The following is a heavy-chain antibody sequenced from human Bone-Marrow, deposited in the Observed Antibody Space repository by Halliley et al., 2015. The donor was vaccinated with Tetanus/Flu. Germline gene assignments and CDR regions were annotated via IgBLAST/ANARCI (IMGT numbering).Heavy chain of an antibody. Sequence: YSPPSTFDGDSVKGRFTISRDDSKNSVYLQMNNLRAEDTAVYYCARGQRSGYSNYWYFDLWGRGTLFTVSS. V-gene: IGHV3-53*01. CDR3: ARGQRSGYSNYWYFDL. D-gene: IGHD3-22*01. CDR2: YSPPST. J-gene: IGHJ2*01.